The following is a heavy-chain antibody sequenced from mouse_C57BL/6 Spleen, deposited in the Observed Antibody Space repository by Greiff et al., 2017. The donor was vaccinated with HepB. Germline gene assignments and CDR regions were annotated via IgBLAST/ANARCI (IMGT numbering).Heavy chain of an antibody. V-gene: IGHV1-64*01. CDR2: IHPNSGST. J-gene: IGHJ3*01. CDR3: ARQDRYDGAWFAY. CDR1: GYTFTSYW. D-gene: IGHD2-12*01. Sequence: QVQLKQPGAELVKPGASVKLSCKASGYTFTSYWMHWVKQRPGQGLEWIGMIHPNSGSTNYNEKFKSKATLTVDKSSSTAYMQLSSLTSEDSAVYYCARQDRYDGAWFAYWGQGTLVTVSA.